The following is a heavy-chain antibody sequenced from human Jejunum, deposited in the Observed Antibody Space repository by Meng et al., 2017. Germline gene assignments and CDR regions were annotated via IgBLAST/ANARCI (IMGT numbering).Heavy chain of an antibody. CDR2: ISDSGGRT. Sequence: GESLKISCAASGFTFSNYPMSWVRQAPGKGLEWVSVISDSGGRTYYTDSVKGRFSIPRDNSKNTLYLQMNSLRAEDTAVYYCAKGQTNSWYYFDYWGQGTLVTVSS. J-gene: IGHJ4*02. V-gene: IGHV3-23*01. CDR1: GFTFSNYP. D-gene: IGHD6-13*01. CDR3: AKGQTNSWYYFDY.